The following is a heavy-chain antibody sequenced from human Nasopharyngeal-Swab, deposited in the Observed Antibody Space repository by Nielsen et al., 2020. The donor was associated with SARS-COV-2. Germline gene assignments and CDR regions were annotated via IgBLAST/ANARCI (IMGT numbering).Heavy chain of an antibody. Sequence: SETLSLTCAVYGGSFSGYYWSWIRQTPGKGLEWIGEINHSGSTNYNPSLKSRVTISVDTSKNQFSLKLSSVTAADTAVYYCARVRPMIYSSGSNFDYWGQGTLVTVSS. J-gene: IGHJ4*02. CDR2: INHSGST. CDR3: ARVRPMIYSSGSNFDY. CDR1: GGSFSGYY. V-gene: IGHV4-34*01. D-gene: IGHD6-19*01.